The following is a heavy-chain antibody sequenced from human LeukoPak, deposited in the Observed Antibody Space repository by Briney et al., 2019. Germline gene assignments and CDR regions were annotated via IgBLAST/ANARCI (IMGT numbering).Heavy chain of an antibody. CDR3: ARGYYDSSGYLDY. Sequence: SETLSLTCAVYGGSFSGYYRSWIRQPPGKGLEWIGEINHSGSTNYNPSLKSRVTISVDTSKNQFSLKLSSVTAADTAVYYCARGYYDSSGYLDYWGQGTLVTVSS. CDR2: INHSGST. V-gene: IGHV4-34*01. CDR1: GGSFSGYY. D-gene: IGHD3-22*01. J-gene: IGHJ4*02.